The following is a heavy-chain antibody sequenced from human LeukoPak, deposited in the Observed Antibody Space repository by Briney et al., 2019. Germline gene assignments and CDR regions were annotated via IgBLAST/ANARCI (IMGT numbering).Heavy chain of an antibody. CDR2: IKQDGSEK. D-gene: IGHD1-7*01. J-gene: IGHJ4*02. Sequence: GGSLRLFCAASGFTFSNYWMNWVRQAPGKGLEWVANIKQDGSEKYYVDSVKGRFTIPRDNAKNSLYLQMNSLRAEDTAVYYCASIITGTPFDYWGQGTLVTVSS. V-gene: IGHV3-7*01. CDR3: ASIITGTPFDY. CDR1: GFTFSNYW.